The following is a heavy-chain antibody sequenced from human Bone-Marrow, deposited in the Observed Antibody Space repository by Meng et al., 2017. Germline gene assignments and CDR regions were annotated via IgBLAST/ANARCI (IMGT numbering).Heavy chain of an antibody. CDR2: IWYDGSNK. Sequence: GESLKISCAASGFTFSSYGMHWVRQAPGKGLEWVAVIWYDGSNKYYADSVKGRFTISRDNSKNTLYLQMNSLRAEDTAVYYCAMVTTGSWWYWGQGTLVTVSS. CDR3: AMVTTGSWWY. D-gene: IGHD4-17*01. V-gene: IGHV3-33*01. CDR1: GFTFSSYG. J-gene: IGHJ4*02.